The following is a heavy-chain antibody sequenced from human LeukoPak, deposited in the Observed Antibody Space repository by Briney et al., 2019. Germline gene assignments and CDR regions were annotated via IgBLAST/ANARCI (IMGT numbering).Heavy chain of an antibody. CDR1: GSTFSSYG. J-gene: IGHJ3*02. D-gene: IGHD2/OR15-2a*01. V-gene: IGHV3-30*03. CDR2: ISYDGSNK. Sequence: PGRSLRLSCAASGSTFSSYGMHWVRQAPGKGLEWVAVISYDGSNKYYADSVKGRFTISRDNSKNTLYLQMNSLRAEDTAIYYCARTLKYYDSFNIWGQGTVVTVSS. CDR3: ARTLKYYDSFNI.